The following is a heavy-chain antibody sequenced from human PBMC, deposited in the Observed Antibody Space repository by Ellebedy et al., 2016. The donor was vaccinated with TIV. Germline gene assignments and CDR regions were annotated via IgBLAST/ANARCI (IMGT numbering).Heavy chain of an antibody. Sequence: AASVKVSCKASRYTFNAMHWVRQAPGQRLEWMGWINAGNGNTVYSQRFQGRITITRDTAATTTYMELSSLTSEDTAVYYCAGWTTYGNEFDLWGQGTLVTASS. J-gene: IGHJ5*02. CDR1: RYTFNA. D-gene: IGHD4-23*01. CDR3: AGWTTYGNEFDL. CDR2: INAGNGNT. V-gene: IGHV1-3*01.